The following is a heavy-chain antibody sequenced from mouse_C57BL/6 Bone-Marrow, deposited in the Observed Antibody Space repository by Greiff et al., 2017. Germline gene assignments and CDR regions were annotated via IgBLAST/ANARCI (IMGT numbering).Heavy chain of an antibody. D-gene: IGHD1-1*01. Sequence: QVQLKQSGAELARPGASVKLSCKASGYTFTSYGISWVKQRTGQGLEWIGEIYPRSGNTYYNEKFKGKATLTADKSSSTAYMELRSLTSEDSAVSFCASPGIYYYGSSPAYWGQGTLVTVSA. CDR3: ASPGIYYYGSSPAY. J-gene: IGHJ3*01. CDR2: IYPRSGNT. V-gene: IGHV1-81*01. CDR1: GYTFTSYG.